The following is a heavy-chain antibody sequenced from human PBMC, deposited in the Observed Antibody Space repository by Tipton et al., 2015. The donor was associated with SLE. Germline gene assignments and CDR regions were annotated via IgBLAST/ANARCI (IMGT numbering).Heavy chain of an antibody. J-gene: IGHJ6*02. V-gene: IGHV4-59*12. Sequence: TLSLTCTVSGDSISYNYWSWIRQPPGKGLEWIGYMYYSGSTKYNPSLKSRVTISVDTSKNQFSLKLSSVTAADTAVYYCARGISGYSSSWYYYYYAMDVWGQGTTVTVSS. CDR1: GDSISYNY. CDR3: ARGISGYSSSWYYYYYAMDV. CDR2: MYYSGST. D-gene: IGHD6-13*01.